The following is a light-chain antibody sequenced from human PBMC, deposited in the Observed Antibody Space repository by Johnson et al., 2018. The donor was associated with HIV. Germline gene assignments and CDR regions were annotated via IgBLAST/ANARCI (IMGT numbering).Light chain of an antibody. CDR1: SSTIGNNY. V-gene: IGLV1-51*02. Sequence: QSVLTQPPSVSAAPGQKVTISCSGSSSTIGNNYVSWYQVLPGTAPKLLIYKNNNRPSGIPDRFSGSKSGTSATLAITGLPPGDEADYYCGTGDTSLTTGGVFGTGTKVTVL. J-gene: IGLJ1*01. CDR3: GTGDTSLTTGGV. CDR2: KNN.